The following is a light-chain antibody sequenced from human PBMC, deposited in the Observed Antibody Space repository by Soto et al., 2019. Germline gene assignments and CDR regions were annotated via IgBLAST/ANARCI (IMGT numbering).Light chain of an antibody. Sequence: QSALTQPRSVSGSPGQSVTISCTGTSSNVGNNEYVSWYQQHPGKAPKLMIYDVTKRPSGVPDRFSGSKSGNTASLTISGLQADDEADYYCISYTSGTSPYVFGTGTKLTVL. CDR2: DVT. CDR1: SSNVGNNEY. V-gene: IGLV2-11*01. CDR3: ISYTSGTSPYV. J-gene: IGLJ1*01.